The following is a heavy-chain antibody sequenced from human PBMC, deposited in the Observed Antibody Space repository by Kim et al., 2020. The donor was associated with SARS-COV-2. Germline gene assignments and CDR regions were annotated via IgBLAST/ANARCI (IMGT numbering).Heavy chain of an antibody. CDR1: GYTFTGYY. CDR3: ARVSHSGSYYADVRYYFDY. D-gene: IGHD1-26*01. CDR2: INPNSGGT. V-gene: IGHV1-2*06. J-gene: IGHJ4*02. Sequence: ASVKVSCKASGYTFTGYYMHWVRQAPGQGLEWMGRINPNSGGTNYAQKFQGRVTMTRDTSISTAYMELSRLRSDDTAVYYCARVSHSGSYYADVRYYFDYWGQGTLVTVSS.